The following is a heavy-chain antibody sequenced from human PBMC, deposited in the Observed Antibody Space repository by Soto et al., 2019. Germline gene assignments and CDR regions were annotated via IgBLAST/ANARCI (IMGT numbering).Heavy chain of an antibody. D-gene: IGHD7-27*01. CDR1: GGSISSYY. Sequence: SETLSLTCTVSGGSISSYYWSWIRQPPGKGLEWIGYIYYSGSTNYNPSLKSRVTISVDTSKNQFSLKLSSVTAADTAVYYCARVILGSVNWLDPWGQGTLVTVSS. V-gene: IGHV4-59*01. J-gene: IGHJ5*02. CDR2: IYYSGST. CDR3: ARVILGSVNWLDP.